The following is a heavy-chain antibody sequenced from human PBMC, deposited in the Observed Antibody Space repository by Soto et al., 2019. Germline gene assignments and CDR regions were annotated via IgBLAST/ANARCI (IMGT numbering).Heavy chain of an antibody. J-gene: IGHJ4*02. CDR1: GFTFSSYW. Sequence: EVQLVESGGGLVQPGGSLRVSCAASGFTFSSYWMPWVGQAPGKGLVWVSRINSDGSSTSYADSVKGRFTISRDNAKNTLYLQMNSLRAEDTAIYYCARRGAVAGLHYWGQGTLVTVSS. CDR2: INSDGSST. D-gene: IGHD6-19*01. CDR3: ARRGAVAGLHY. V-gene: IGHV3-74*01.